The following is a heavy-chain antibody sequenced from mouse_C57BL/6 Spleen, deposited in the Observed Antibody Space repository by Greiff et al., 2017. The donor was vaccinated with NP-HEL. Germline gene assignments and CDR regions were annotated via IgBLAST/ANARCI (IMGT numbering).Heavy chain of an antibody. Sequence: VQLQQPGAELVMPGASVKMSCKASGYTFTSYWMHWVKQRPGQGLEWIGEIDPSDSDTNYNQKFKGKATLTVDKSSSTAYMQLSRLTSEDSAVYYCARKANWDPFAYWGQGTVVTVSA. CDR2: IDPSDSDT. CDR1: GYTFTSYW. J-gene: IGHJ3*01. CDR3: ARKANWDPFAY. V-gene: IGHV1-69*01. D-gene: IGHD4-1*01.